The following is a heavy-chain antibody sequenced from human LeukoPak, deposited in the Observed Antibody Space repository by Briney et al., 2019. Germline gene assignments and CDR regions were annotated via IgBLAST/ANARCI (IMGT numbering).Heavy chain of an antibody. V-gene: IGHV4-59*01. CDR1: GGSISSYY. J-gene: IGHJ4*02. D-gene: IGHD3-10*01. Sequence: SETLSLTCTVSGGSISSYYWSWIRQPPGQGLEWIGYIYYRGSTNYNPFLKSRVTMSVDTSKNQFSLRLSSLTAADTAVYYCARANYGSGTYYDQFDYWGQGTLVAVCS. CDR3: ARANYGSGTYYDQFDY. CDR2: IYYRGST.